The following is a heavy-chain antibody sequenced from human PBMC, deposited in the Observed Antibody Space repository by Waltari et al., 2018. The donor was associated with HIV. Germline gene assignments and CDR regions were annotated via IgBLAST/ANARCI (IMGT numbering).Heavy chain of an antibody. Sequence: EVQLLESGGGLVQPGGSLRLSCAAPAFPFTGYDMSWVRQAPGKGLEWVSALSGSGASTYYADSVKGRFTISRDNSKNTLYLQMNRLRADDTAVYYCAKDSNYDSSGPIDYWGQGTLVTVSS. V-gene: IGHV3-23*01. CDR2: LSGSGAST. CDR1: AFPFTGYD. J-gene: IGHJ4*02. CDR3: AKDSNYDSSGPIDY. D-gene: IGHD3-22*01.